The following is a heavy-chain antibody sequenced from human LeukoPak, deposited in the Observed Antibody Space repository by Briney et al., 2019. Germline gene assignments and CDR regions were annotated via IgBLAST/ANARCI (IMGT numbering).Heavy chain of an antibody. CDR2: IRYDGSNK. D-gene: IGHD6-13*01. J-gene: IGHJ4*02. CDR1: GFTFSIHG. CDR3: AKGSSSWTIDY. Sequence: PGGSLRLSCAASGFTFSIHGMHWVPQAPGRALVWVAFIRYDGSNKYYADSVKGRFTISRDNSKNKVSLQMNSLRAEDTAVYYCAKGSSSWTIDYWGQGTLVTVSS. V-gene: IGHV3-30*02.